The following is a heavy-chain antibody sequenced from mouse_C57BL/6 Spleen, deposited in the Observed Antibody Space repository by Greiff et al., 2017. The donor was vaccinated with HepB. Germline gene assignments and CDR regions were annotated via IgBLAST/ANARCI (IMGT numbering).Heavy chain of an antibody. Sequence: EVKLVESGGGLVKPGGSLKLSCAASGFTFSSYAMSWVRQTPEKRLEWVATISDGGSYTYYPDNVKGRFTISRDNAKNNLYLQMSHLKSEDTAMYYCARDHYGSSYDYWGQGTTLTVSS. V-gene: IGHV5-4*01. J-gene: IGHJ2*01. CDR2: ISDGGSYT. CDR3: ARDHYGSSYDY. D-gene: IGHD1-1*01. CDR1: GFTFSSYA.